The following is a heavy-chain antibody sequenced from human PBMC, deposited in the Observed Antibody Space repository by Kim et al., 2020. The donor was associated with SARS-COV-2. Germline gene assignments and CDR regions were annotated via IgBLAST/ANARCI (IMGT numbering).Heavy chain of an antibody. V-gene: IGHV1-3*01. D-gene: IGHD3-10*01. J-gene: IGHJ4*02. Sequence: ASVKVSCKASGYTFTSYAMHWVRQAPGQRLEWLGWINAGHGNTKYSQKFQGRVTITRDTSASPAYMELSSLRSEDTAVYYCARDLFTMVRGVYYYWGKGT. CDR2: INAGHGNT. CDR3: ARDLFTMVRGVYYY. CDR1: GYTFTSYA.